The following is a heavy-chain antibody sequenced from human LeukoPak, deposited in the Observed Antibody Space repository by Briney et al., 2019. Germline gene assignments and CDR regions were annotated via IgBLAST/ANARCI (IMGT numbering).Heavy chain of an antibody. V-gene: IGHV3-15*07. Sequence: GGSLRLSCATSGFTFSNAWMNWVRQAPGKGLEWVGRIRSNSDGGTIDYAAPVKGRFTLSRDDSKNTLYLQMNSLKTEDTAVYYCTSRYCSGGSCHGYFDYWGQGTLVTVSS. CDR2: IRSNSDGGTI. D-gene: IGHD2-15*01. CDR3: TSRYCSGGSCHGYFDY. J-gene: IGHJ4*02. CDR1: GFTFSNAW.